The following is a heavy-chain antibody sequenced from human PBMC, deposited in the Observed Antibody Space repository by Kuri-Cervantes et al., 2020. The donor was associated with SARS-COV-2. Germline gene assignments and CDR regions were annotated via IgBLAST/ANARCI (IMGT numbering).Heavy chain of an antibody. CDR3: ARWYGSAWLDF. CDR1: GFTFSSYA. CDR2: INSDGSST. V-gene: IGHV3-74*01. J-gene: IGHJ4*02. Sequence: GESLKISCAASGFTFSSYAMSWVRQAPGKGLVWVSRINSDGSSTSYADSVRGRFTISRDNAKNSLYLQMNSLRAEDTAVYYCARWYGSAWLDFWGQGTLVTVSS. D-gene: IGHD6-19*01.